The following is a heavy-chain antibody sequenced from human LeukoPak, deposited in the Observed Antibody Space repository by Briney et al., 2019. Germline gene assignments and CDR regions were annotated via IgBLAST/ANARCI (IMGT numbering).Heavy chain of an antibody. CDR3: AREDRYCSSTSCYTWDY. D-gene: IGHD2-2*02. J-gene: IGHJ4*02. CDR1: GVSISSSNYF. Sequence: SETLSLTCTVSGVSISSSNYFWAWIRQSPGKGLEWIGSIYFRGSISSSPSLKSRVTISIDASKNQFSLKLTSVPAADTAVYYCAREDRYCSSTSCYTWDYWGQGTLVAV. CDR2: IYFRGSI. V-gene: IGHV4-39*07.